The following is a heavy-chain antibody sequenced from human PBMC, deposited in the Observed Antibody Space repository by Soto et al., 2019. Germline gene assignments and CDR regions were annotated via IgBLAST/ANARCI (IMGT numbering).Heavy chain of an antibody. CDR2: INPNSGGT. V-gene: IGHV1-2*02. D-gene: IGHD4-17*01. Sequence: ASVKVSCTASGYTVTGYYMHMVRQAPGQGLEWMGWINPNSGGTNYAQKFQGRVTMTRDTSISTAYMELSRLRSDDTAVYYCARESLDYGELDYWGQGTLVTVSS. CDR3: ARESLDYGELDY. J-gene: IGHJ4*02. CDR1: GYTVTGYY.